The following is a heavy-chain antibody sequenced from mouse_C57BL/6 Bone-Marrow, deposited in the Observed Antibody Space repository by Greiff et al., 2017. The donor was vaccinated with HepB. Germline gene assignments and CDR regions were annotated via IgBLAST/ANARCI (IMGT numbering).Heavy chain of an antibody. J-gene: IGHJ4*01. CDR3: ARPGMDY. V-gene: IGHV1-26*01. CDR1: GYTFTDYY. CDR2: INPNNGGT. Sequence: EVQLQQSGPELVKPGASVKISCKASGYTFTDYYMNWVKQSHGKSLEWIGDINPNNGGTSYNQKFKGKATLTVDKSSSTAYMELRSLTSEDSAVYYCARPGMDYWGQGTSVTVSS.